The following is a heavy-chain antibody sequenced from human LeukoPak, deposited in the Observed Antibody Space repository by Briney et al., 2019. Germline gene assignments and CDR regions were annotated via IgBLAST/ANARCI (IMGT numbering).Heavy chain of an antibody. CDR2: ISSSSGYI. CDR1: GFTFSSYS. CDR3: ARVGSSSQDSAMVTRYYYYMDV. Sequence: GGSLRLSCAASGFTFSSYSMNWVRQAPGKGLEWVSSISSSSGYIYYADSVKGRFTISRDNAKNSLYLQMNSLRAEDTAVYYCARVGSSSQDSAMVTRYYYYMDVWGKGTTVTVSS. V-gene: IGHV3-21*01. D-gene: IGHD5-18*01. J-gene: IGHJ6*03.